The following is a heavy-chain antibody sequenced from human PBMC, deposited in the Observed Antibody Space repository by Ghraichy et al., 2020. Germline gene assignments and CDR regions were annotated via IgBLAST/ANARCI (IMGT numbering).Heavy chain of an antibody. J-gene: IGHJ2*01. V-gene: IGHV2-5*02. CDR2: IYWDDDK. CDR1: GFSLSTRGVG. D-gene: IGHD6-6*01. CDR3: ARGIAARPGWYFDV. Sequence: SGPTLVQPTQTLTLTCNFSGFSLSTRGVGVSWIRQPPGKALEWLAVIYWDDDKRYSPSLKTRLSITKDTSDKQVVLTMTNMDPVDTATYFCARGIAARPGWYFDVWGPGSLVTVSS.